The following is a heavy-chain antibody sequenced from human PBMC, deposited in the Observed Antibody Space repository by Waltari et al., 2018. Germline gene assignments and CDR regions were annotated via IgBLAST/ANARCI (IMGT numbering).Heavy chain of an antibody. CDR2: ISHSAKT. CDR3: VRDLGGSGNSWFDA. D-gene: IGHD3-10*01. Sequence: VQLQESGPGLARPSETLSLTCAVSSYSIRRGYFWGWIRQPPGKGLQWIGSISHSAKTYYNPSLKSRVSMSVDTSKNLFAQKVTSVTAADTATYYCVRDLGGSGNSWFDAWGQGTLVIVSS. J-gene: IGHJ5*02. CDR1: SYSIRRGYF. V-gene: IGHV4-38-2*02.